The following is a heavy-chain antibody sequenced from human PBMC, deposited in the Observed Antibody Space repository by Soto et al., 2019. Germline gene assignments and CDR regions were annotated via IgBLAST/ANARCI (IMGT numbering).Heavy chain of an antibody. CDR1: GFTFSSYG. V-gene: IGHV3-33*01. CDR2: IWYDGSNK. J-gene: IGHJ4*02. D-gene: IGHD3-9*01. CDR3: ARAPPWDWLDY. Sequence: QVQLVESGGGVVQPGRSLRLSCAASGFTFSSYGMHWVRQAPGKGLEWVAVIWYDGSNKYYADSVKGRFTISRDNSKNTLYLQMNSLRAEDTAVYYWARAPPWDWLDYWGQGTLVTVSS.